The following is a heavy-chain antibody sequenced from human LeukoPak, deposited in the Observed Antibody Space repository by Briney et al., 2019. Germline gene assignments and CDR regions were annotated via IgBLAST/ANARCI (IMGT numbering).Heavy chain of an antibody. D-gene: IGHD6-13*01. CDR1: GGSLSGYY. V-gene: IGHV4-34*01. Sequence: SETLSLTRAVYGGSLSGYYWSWIPQPPGKGREWIGEINHSGSTNYNPSLKGRVPISVDTSKNQFSLKLSSVTAADTAVYYCATIAAAGPTPKNWFDPWGQGTLVTVSS. CDR3: ATIAAAGPTPKNWFDP. CDR2: INHSGST. J-gene: IGHJ5*02.